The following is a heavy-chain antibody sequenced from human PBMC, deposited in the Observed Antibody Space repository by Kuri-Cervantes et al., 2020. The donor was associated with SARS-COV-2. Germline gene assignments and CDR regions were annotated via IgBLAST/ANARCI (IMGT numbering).Heavy chain of an antibody. CDR1: GFSFSDYP. Sequence: GESLKISCVASGFSFSDYPFHWVRQAPGKGLEWVAGLSNDGDNQYYADSVKGRFTISRDNSKNTLFLQMNSLRTEDTAVYYCARDRLDVHSSGHFDHWGQGTLVTVSS. V-gene: IGHV3-30-3*01. D-gene: IGHD3-22*01. CDR3: ARDRLDVHSSGHFDH. CDR2: LSNDGDNQ. J-gene: IGHJ4*02.